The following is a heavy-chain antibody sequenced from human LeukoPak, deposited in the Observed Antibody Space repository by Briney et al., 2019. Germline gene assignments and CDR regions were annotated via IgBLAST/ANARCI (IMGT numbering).Heavy chain of an antibody. CDR2: IYSGGRT. Sequence: GGSLRLSCAASGFNVSRNFMSWVRQAPGKGLEWVSVIYSGGRTYYADSVKGRITISRDNSKNTLYLQMSSLRAEDTAIYYCARPYGKGWIDYWGQGTLVTVSS. J-gene: IGHJ4*02. D-gene: IGHD6-19*01. V-gene: IGHV3-53*01. CDR1: GFNVSRNF. CDR3: ARPYGKGWIDY.